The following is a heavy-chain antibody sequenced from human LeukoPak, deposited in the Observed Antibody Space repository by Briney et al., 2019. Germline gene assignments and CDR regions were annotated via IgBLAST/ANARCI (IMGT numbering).Heavy chain of an antibody. CDR2: IYTSGST. CDR1: GGSISSGSYY. V-gene: IGHV4-61*02. Sequence: SETLSLTCTVSGGSISSGSYYWSWIRQPAGKGLEWIGRIYTSGSTNYNPSLKSRVPISVDTSKNQFSLKLSSVTAADTAVYYCARGGSGWYSYWGQGTLVTVSS. CDR3: ARGGSGWYSY. J-gene: IGHJ4*02. D-gene: IGHD6-19*01.